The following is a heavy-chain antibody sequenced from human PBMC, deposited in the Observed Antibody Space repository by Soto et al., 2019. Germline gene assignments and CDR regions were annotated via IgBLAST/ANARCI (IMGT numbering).Heavy chain of an antibody. CDR1: GFTFSSYA. CDR2: ISGSGGST. V-gene: IGHV3-23*01. Sequence: EVQLLESGGGLVQPGGSLRLSCVASGFTFSSYAMSWVHQAQGKGLEWVSGISGSGGSTYYADSVKGRFTISRDNSKNTLYLQMNSLRAEDTAVYYCAKDRKSGSGWYWDYWGQGSLVTVSS. CDR3: AKDRKSGSGWYWDY. D-gene: IGHD6-19*01. J-gene: IGHJ4*02.